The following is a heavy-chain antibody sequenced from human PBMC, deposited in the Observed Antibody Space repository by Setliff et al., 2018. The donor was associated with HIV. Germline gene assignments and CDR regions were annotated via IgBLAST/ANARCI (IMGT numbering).Heavy chain of an antibody. CDR3: ATADYIYGRNVFDY. D-gene: IGHD5-18*01. V-gene: IGHV4-38-2*01. J-gene: IGHJ4*02. Sequence: PSETLSLTCVVSGYSISSGYFWGWIRQPPGEGLEWIGNMHHSGSTYYNLSLQSRVTISVDTSKNQFSLKLTSVTAADTAVYYCATADYIYGRNVFDYWGQGSLVTVSS. CDR2: MHHSGST. CDR1: GYSISSGYF.